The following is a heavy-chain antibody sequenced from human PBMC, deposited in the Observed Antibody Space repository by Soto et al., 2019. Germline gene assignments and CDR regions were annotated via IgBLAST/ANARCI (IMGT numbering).Heavy chain of an antibody. Sequence: VQLVESGGGVVQPGRSLRLSCAASGFTFSDYGMHWVRQAPGKGLEFVSAISSNGGNTYYADSVKGRFAISRDNSKNTLYLQMYSLRPEDTALYYCVKEGYMRSDWYGQFDCWGQGTLVTVSS. CDR1: GFTFSDYG. J-gene: IGHJ4*02. CDR2: ISSNGGNT. V-gene: IGHV3-64D*06. D-gene: IGHD6-19*01. CDR3: VKEGYMRSDWYGQFDC.